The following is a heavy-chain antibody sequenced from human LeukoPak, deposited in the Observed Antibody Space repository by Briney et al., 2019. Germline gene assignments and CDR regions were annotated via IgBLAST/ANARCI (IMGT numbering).Heavy chain of an antibody. CDR2: ISSSGSTI. D-gene: IGHD2-2*01. V-gene: IGHV3-48*03. J-gene: IGHJ4*02. CDR1: GFTFSSYE. Sequence: GGSLRLSCAASGFTFSSYEMNWVRQAPGKGLEWVSYISSSGSTIYYADSVKGRFTISRDNAKNSLYLQMNSLRAEDTAVYYCASTGRYCTSTSCSNYFHYWGQGTLVTVSS. CDR3: ASTGRYCTSTSCSNYFHY.